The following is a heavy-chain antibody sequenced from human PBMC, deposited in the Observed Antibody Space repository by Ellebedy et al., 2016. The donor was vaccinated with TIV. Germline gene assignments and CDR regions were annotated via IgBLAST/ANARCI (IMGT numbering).Heavy chain of an antibody. Sequence: ASVKVSCKASGGTFSSYAISWVRQAPGQGLEWMGGIIPIFGTANYAQKFQGRVTITADESTSTAYMELSSLRSEDTAVYYCARGDSSGWPSINYYYYGMDVWGQGTTVTVSS. V-gene: IGHV1-69*13. D-gene: IGHD6-19*01. CDR2: IIPIFGTA. J-gene: IGHJ6*02. CDR3: ARGDSSGWPSINYYYYGMDV. CDR1: GGTFSSYA.